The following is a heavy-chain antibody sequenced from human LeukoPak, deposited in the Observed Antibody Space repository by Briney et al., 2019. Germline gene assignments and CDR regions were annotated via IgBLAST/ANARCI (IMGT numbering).Heavy chain of an antibody. Sequence: GGSLRLSCAASGFTFSSYRMNWVRQAPGKGLEWVSYISSSSSTIYYADSVKGRFTISRDNVKNSLYLQMNSLRDEDTAVYYCARGDSSGYGPDHWGQGTLVTVSS. V-gene: IGHV3-48*02. CDR2: ISSSSSTI. D-gene: IGHD3-22*01. CDR3: ARGDSSGYGPDH. J-gene: IGHJ5*02. CDR1: GFTFSSYR.